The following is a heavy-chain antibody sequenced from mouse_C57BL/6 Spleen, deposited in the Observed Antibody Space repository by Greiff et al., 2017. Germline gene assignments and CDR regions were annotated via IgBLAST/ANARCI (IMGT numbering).Heavy chain of an antibody. J-gene: IGHJ4*01. V-gene: IGHV5-17*01. CDR2: ISSGSSTI. CDR1: GFTFSDYG. Sequence: EVHLVESGGGLVKPGGSLKLSCAASGFTFSDYGMHWVRQAPEKGLEWVAYISSGSSTIYYADTVKGRFTISRDNAKNTLFLQMTSLRSEDTAMYYCARPLYDSFYAMDYWGQGTSVTVSS. CDR3: ARPLYDSFYAMDY. D-gene: IGHD2-4*01.